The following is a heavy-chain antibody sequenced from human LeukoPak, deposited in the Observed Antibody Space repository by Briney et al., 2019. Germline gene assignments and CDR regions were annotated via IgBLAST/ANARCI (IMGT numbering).Heavy chain of an antibody. V-gene: IGHV3-53*01. D-gene: IGHD6-19*01. CDR2: VYSGGST. J-gene: IGHJ4*02. CDR1: GFTVGANY. Sequence: PGGSLRLSCAASGFTVGANYMSWVRQAPGKGLEWVSIVYSGGSTYYADSVKGRFTISRDNSKNTLYLQMNSLRAEDTAMYYCATTSDWRFDFWGQGTLVTVSS. CDR3: ATTSDWRFDF.